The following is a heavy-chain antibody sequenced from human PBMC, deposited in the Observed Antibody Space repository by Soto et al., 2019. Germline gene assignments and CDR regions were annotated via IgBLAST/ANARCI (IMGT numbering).Heavy chain of an antibody. V-gene: IGHV3-23*01. Sequence: EAQLLESGGGLVQPGESLRLSCAVSGFTFSSYAMSWVRQAPGKGLEWVSAISGRGESTYNADSVKGRFTISRDNSKNTLILQMNSLRVEDTAVYYCARWREQQLSRGYYGMDVWGQGTTVTVSS. J-gene: IGHJ6*02. D-gene: IGHD6-13*01. CDR3: ARWREQQLSRGYYGMDV. CDR2: ISGRGEST. CDR1: GFTFSSYA.